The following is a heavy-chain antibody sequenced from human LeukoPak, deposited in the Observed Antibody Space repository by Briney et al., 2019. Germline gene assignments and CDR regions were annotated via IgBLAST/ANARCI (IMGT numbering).Heavy chain of an antibody. D-gene: IGHD6-19*01. CDR2: ISYDGSIK. CDR1: GFTFSNFA. J-gene: IGHJ4*02. Sequence: EGSLRLSCAASGFTFSNFAMNWVRQAPGKGLEWVAFISYDGSIKSYADSVKGRFAGSRDNSKNTLYLQMNSLRPEDTAFYYCAKSYDNGWYVCDYWGQGTLVTVSS. CDR3: AKSYDNGWYVCDY. V-gene: IGHV3-30*09.